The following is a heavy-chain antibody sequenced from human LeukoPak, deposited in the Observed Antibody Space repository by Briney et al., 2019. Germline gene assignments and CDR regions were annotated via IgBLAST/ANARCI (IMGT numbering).Heavy chain of an antibody. CDR3: ARSQHDYGDVPDY. CDR1: GYTFTGYY. CDR2: ISAYNGNT. Sequence: GASVKVSCKASGYTFTGYYMHWVRQAPGQGLEWMGWISAYNGNTNYAQKLQGRVTMTTDTSTSTAYMELRSLRSDDTAVYYCARSQHDYGDVPDYWGQGTLVTVSS. V-gene: IGHV1-18*04. D-gene: IGHD4-17*01. J-gene: IGHJ4*02.